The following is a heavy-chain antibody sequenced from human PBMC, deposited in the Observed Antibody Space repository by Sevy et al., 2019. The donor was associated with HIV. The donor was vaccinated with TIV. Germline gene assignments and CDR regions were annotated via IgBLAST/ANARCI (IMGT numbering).Heavy chain of an antibody. J-gene: IGHJ5*02. CDR2: ISSSSSYI. Sequence: GGSLRLSCAASGFTFSSYSMNWVRQAPGKGLEWVSSISSSSSYIYYADSVKGRFTISRDNAKISLYLQMNSLRAEDTAVYYCARATGIAAAGGNWFDPWGQGTLVTVSS. D-gene: IGHD6-13*01. V-gene: IGHV3-21*01. CDR3: ARATGIAAAGGNWFDP. CDR1: GFTFSSYS.